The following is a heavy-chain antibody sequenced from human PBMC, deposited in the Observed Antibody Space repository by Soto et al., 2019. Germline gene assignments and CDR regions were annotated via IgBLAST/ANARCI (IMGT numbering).Heavy chain of an antibody. V-gene: IGHV4-39*01. J-gene: IGHJ6*02. D-gene: IGHD6-6*01. CDR2: IYYSGST. CDR3: AGYSSSSYYYYGMDV. CDR1: GGSISSSSYY. Sequence: QLQLQESGPGLVKPSETLSLTCTVSGGSISSSSYYWGWIRQPPGKGLEWIGSIYYSGSTYYNPSLKSRVTISVDTSKNQFSLKLSSVTAADTAVYYCAGYSSSSYYYYGMDVWGQGTTVTVSS.